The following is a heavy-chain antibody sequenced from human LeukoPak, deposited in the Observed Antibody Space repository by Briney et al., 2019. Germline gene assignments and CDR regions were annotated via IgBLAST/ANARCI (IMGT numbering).Heavy chain of an antibody. CDR1: GYAFTSHG. D-gene: IGHD6-19*01. V-gene: IGHV1-18*01. CDR3: ARDPSNTSGFYAYLDS. J-gene: IGHJ4*02. Sequence: GASVKVSCKASGYAFTSHGISWVRQAPGPGLEWMGWGSAYNGDTKYAQKTQGRVTMTTDASTSTAYMELRSLRSDDTAMYYCARDPSNTSGFYAYLDSWGQGTLVTVSS. CDR2: GSAYNGDT.